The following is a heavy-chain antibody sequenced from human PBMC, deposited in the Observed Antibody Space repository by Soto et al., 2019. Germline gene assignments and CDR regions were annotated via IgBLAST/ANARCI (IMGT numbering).Heavy chain of an antibody. D-gene: IGHD3-10*01. CDR2: ISSSGHMT. J-gene: IGHJ5*02. CDR3: AGTYGSAES. V-gene: IGHV3-11*04. CDR1: GFGFTFSNYY. Sequence: GGSLRLSCSASGFGFTFSNYYMNWIRQAPGKGLEWVSSISSSGHMTFYAPSVNGRFTISRDNGKNSLYLQMNSLRAEDTGVYFCAGTYGSAESWGPGTLVTVSS.